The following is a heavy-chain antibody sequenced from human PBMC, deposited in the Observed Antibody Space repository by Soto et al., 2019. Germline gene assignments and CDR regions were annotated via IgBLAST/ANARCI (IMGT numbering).Heavy chain of an antibody. D-gene: IGHD3-10*01. CDR2: IIPLFGTL. Sequence: QVQLVQSGAEVKKPGSSVNVSCKASGGTFNNHLISWVRQAPGQGLEWMGTIIPLFGTLNYAQKLQGRVPLSADRSTSTAYMELSSLRSDDTAVYYCASGSLYGSGSYPVDYWGQGTLVTVSS. V-gene: IGHV1-69*08. CDR1: GGTFNNHL. J-gene: IGHJ4*01. CDR3: ASGSLYGSGSYPVDY.